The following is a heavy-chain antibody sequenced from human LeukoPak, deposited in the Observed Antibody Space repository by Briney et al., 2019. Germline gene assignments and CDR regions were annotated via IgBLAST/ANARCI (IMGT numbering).Heavy chain of an antibody. Sequence: PGGSPRLSCAASGFTFSSYWMSWVRQAPGKGLEWVANIKQDGSEKYYVDSVKGRFTISRDNAKNSLYLQMNSLRAEDTAVYYCARDIGSAADYYYYGMDVWGQGTTVAVSS. CDR1: GFTFSSYW. CDR3: ARDIGSAADYYYYGMDV. CDR2: IKQDGSEK. D-gene: IGHD5/OR15-5a*01. J-gene: IGHJ6*02. V-gene: IGHV3-7*01.